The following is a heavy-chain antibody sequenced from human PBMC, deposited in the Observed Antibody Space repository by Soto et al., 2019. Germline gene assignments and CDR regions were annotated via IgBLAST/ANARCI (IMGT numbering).Heavy chain of an antibody. CDR3: ARYIPGVRYYGMDV. D-gene: IGHD2-2*01. V-gene: IGHV4-31*03. J-gene: IGHJ6*02. CDR2: IYYSGST. CDR1: GGSISSGGYY. Sequence: PSETLSLTCTVSGGSISSGGYYWSWIHQHPGKGLEWIGYIYYSGSTYYNPSLKSRVTISVDTSKNQFSLKLSSVTAADTAVYYCARYIPGVRYYGMDVWGQGTTVTVSS.